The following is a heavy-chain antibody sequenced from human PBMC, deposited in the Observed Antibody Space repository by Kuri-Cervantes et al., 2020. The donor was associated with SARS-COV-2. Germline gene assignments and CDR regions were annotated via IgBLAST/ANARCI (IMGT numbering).Heavy chain of an antibody. J-gene: IGHJ6*03. D-gene: IGHD3-3*01. V-gene: IGHV3-23*01. CDR1: GFTFSDYA. CDR2: ITSSGSIT. Sequence: GESLKISCAAAGFTFSDYAVSWVRQAPGKGLEWVSGITSSGSITYYADAVKCRFTISRDSSKDTISLQMNSLRGEDTAVYYCAKDGVVSGYPDLKYMDVWGRGTTVTVSS. CDR3: AKDGVVSGYPDLKYMDV.